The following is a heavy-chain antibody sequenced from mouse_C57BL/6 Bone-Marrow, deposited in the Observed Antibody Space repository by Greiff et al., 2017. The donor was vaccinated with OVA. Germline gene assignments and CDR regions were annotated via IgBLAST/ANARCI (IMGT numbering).Heavy chain of an antibody. V-gene: IGHV10-1*01. D-gene: IGHD2-4*01. CDR2: IRSKSNNYAT. CDR3: VAYDYDDWYFDV. CDR1: GFSFNTYA. Sequence: VQLQESGGGLVQPKGSLKLSCAASGFSFNTYAMNWVRQAPGKGLEWVARIRSKSNNYATYYADSVKDRFTISRDDSESMLYLQMNNLKTEDTAMYYCVAYDYDDWYFDVWGTGTTVTVSS. J-gene: IGHJ1*03.